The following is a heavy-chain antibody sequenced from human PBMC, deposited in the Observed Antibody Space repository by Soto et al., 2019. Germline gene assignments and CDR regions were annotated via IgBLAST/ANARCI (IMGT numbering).Heavy chain of an antibody. Sequence: LRLSCAASGFTFSSYGMHWVRQAPGKGLEWVAVISYDGSNKYYADSVKGRFTISRDNSKNTLYLQMNSLRAEDTAVYYCAKDLATMIVVVITAPDYWGQGTLVTVSS. CDR2: ISYDGSNK. J-gene: IGHJ4*02. CDR3: AKDLATMIVVVITAPDY. V-gene: IGHV3-30*18. CDR1: GFTFSSYG. D-gene: IGHD3-22*01.